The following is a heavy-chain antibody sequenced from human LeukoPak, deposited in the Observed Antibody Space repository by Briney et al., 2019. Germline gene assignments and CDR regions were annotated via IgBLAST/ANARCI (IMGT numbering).Heavy chain of an antibody. D-gene: IGHD3-10*01. CDR3: ARGGVSGGEEFDY. CDR1: GFTFSSYS. CDR2: ISSSSYI. V-gene: IGHV3-21*01. J-gene: IGHJ4*02. Sequence: PGGSLRLSCAASGFTFSSYSMNWVRQAPGKGLEWVSSISSSSYIYYADSVKGRFTISRDNAKNSLYLQMNSLRAEDTAVYYCARGGVSGGEEFDYWGQGTLVTVSS.